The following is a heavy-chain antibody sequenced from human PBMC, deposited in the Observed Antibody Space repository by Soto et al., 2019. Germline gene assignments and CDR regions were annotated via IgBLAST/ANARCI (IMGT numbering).Heavy chain of an antibody. J-gene: IGHJ5*02. V-gene: IGHV3-66*01. CDR2: IYSGGST. CDR1: GFTGSSNY. CDR3: ARDHDSSGYYLTGGFDP. D-gene: IGHD3-22*01. Sequence: GGSLRLSCPASGFTGSSNYISWVRQAPGKGLEWVSVIYSGGSTYYADSVKGRFTISRDNSKNTLYLQMNSLRAEDTAVYYCARDHDSSGYYLTGGFDPWGQGTLVTVSS.